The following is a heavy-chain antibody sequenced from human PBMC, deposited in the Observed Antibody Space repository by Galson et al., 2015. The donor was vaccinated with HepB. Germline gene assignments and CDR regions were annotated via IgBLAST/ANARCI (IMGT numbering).Heavy chain of an antibody. CDR3: ARDTGFGRHSFDI. J-gene: IGHJ3*02. CDR2: INCKNGDT. CDR1: GYTFTGFL. Sequence: SVKVSCKASGYTFTGFLLHWVRQAPGQGLEWMGWINCKNGDTHSAHKYQGRVNLTRDTSINTAFMDLSGLKSDDTAVFFCARDTGFGRHSFDIWGQGTVVFVS. V-gene: IGHV1-2*02. D-gene: IGHD3-9*01.